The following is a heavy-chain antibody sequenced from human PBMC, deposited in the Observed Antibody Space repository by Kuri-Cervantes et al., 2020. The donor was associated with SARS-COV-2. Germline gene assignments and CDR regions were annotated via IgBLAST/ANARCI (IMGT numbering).Heavy chain of an antibody. Sequence: GGSLRLSCAASGFTFSSYGMHWVRQAPGKGLEWVAVISYDGSNKYYADSVKGRFTISRDNSKNTLYLQMNSLRAEDTAVYYCARVRGRDPHPDLGRSPFDYWGQGTLVTVSS. CDR2: ISYDGSNK. CDR3: ARVRGRDPHPDLGRSPFDY. CDR1: GFTFSSYG. V-gene: IGHV3-30*03. J-gene: IGHJ4*02. D-gene: IGHD1-14*01.